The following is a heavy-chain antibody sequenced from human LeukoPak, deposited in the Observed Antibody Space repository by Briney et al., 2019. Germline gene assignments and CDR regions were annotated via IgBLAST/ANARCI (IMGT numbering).Heavy chain of an antibody. CDR3: ATDPGYSGYNLPFDY. CDR2: FDPEDGET. V-gene: IGHV1-24*01. Sequence: ASVKVSCKVSGYTLSELSMHWVRQAPGKGLEWMGGFDPEDGETIYAQKFQGRVTMTEDTSTDTAYMELSSLRSEDTAVYYCATDPGYSGYNLPFDYWGQGTLVTVSS. CDR1: GYTLSELS. J-gene: IGHJ4*02. D-gene: IGHD5-12*01.